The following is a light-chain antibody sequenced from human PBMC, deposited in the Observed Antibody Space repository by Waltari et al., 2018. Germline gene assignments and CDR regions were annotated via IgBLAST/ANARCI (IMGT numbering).Light chain of an antibody. Sequence: EIVLTQSPATLSSSPGEIANISCRASQSVTNYLAWYQHSTGQAPRLLLYNASNRATGIPARFSASGSETDFTLTIRSLEPEDFAIYCCQQRSRWPLTFGGGTKVEI. J-gene: IGKJ4*01. CDR1: QSVTNY. CDR2: NAS. V-gene: IGKV3-11*01. CDR3: QQRSRWPLT.